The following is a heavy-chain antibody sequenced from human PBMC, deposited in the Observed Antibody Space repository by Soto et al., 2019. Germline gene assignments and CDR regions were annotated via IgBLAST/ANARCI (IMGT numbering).Heavy chain of an antibody. V-gene: IGHV5-51*01. D-gene: IGHD1-20*01. J-gene: IGHJ4*02. CDR3: SRLTGTKFDY. CDR2: IDPDDSET. Sequence: PGESLKISCKGSGYSFLNYWIGWVLQMPGKDLEWIGIIDPDDSETRYSPSFQGQVTISADKSISTAYLQWSSLKASDTAMYYCSRLTGTKFDYWGQGTLVTVSS. CDR1: GYSFLNYW.